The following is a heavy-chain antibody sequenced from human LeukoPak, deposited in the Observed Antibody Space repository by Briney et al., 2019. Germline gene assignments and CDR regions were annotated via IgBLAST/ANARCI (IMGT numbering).Heavy chain of an antibody. CDR3: ATQGMYSSSSRADY. D-gene: IGHD6-6*01. CDR2: FDPEDGET. V-gene: IGHV1-24*01. Sequence: ASVKVSCKVSGYTLTELSMHWVRQAPGKGLEWMGGFDPEDGETIYAQKFQGRVTMTEDTSTDTAYMELSSLRSEDTAVYYCATQGMYSSSSRADYWGQGTLVTVSS. CDR1: GYTLTELS. J-gene: IGHJ4*02.